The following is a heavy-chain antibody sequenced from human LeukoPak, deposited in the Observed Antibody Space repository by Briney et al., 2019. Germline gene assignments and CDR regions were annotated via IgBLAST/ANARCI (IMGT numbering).Heavy chain of an antibody. J-gene: IGHJ4*02. V-gene: IGHV1-24*01. CDR3: TTVDCSGGSCSVGYFDY. D-gene: IGHD2-15*01. Sequence: ASVKVSCKVSGYTLTDLSIHWVRQAPGKGLEWMGGFDPEDGEIIYARKFQGRVTMTEDTFTDTAYMELSSLRSEDTAVYYCTTVDCSGGSCSVGYFDYWGQGTLSPSPQ. CDR1: GYTLTDLS. CDR2: FDPEDGEI.